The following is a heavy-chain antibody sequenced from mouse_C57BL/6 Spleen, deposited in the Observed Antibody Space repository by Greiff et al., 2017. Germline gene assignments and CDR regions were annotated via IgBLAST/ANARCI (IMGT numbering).Heavy chain of an antibody. J-gene: IGHJ4*01. CDR1: GFSFNTYA. CDR2: IRSKSNNYAT. CDR3: VRHEYYGSSPYYAMDY. D-gene: IGHD1-1*01. Sequence: EVQLVESGGGLVQPKGSLKLSCAASGFSFNTYAMNWVRQAPGKGLEWVARIRSKSNNYATYYADSVKDRFTISRDDSESMLYLQMNNLKTEDTAMYYCVRHEYYGSSPYYAMDYWGQGTSVTVSS. V-gene: IGHV10-1*01.